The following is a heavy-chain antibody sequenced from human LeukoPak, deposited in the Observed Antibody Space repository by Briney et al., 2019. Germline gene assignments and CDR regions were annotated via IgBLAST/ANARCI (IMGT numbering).Heavy chain of an antibody. CDR1: GFTFSNYD. D-gene: IGHD3-10*01. V-gene: IGHV3-30*02. CDR2: IWSDGSNK. J-gene: IGHJ4*02. Sequence: GGSLRLSCAASGFTFSNYDIHWVRQAPGKGLEWVTFIWSDGSNKYYADSVKGRFTISRGNSKNTVYLQMNSLRAEDTAVYYCAKSVSSRGLIIPKTSRYFDYWGQGTLVTVSS. CDR3: AKSVSSRGLIIPKTSRYFDY.